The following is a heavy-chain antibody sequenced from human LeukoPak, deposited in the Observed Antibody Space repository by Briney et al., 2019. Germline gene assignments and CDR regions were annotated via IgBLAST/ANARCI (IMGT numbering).Heavy chain of an antibody. CDR3: ARGRGQVLRYFDWTPKFPFDP. J-gene: IGHJ5*02. D-gene: IGHD3-9*01. Sequence: ASVKVSCKASGYTFTSYYMHWVRQAPGQGLEWMGIINPSGGSTSYAQKFQGRVTITRDTSASTAYMELSSLRSEDTAVYYCARGRGQVLRYFDWTPKFPFDPWGQGTLVTVSS. CDR1: GYTFTSYY. V-gene: IGHV1-46*01. CDR2: INPSGGST.